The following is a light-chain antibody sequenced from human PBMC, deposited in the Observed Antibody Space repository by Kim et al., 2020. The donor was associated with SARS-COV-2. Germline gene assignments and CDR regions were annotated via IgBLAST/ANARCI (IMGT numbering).Light chain of an antibody. V-gene: IGLV1-47*01. J-gene: IGLJ1*01. CDR1: SSNIGSNF. CDR3: AAWDDSLNGFV. Sequence: GTRVAISCSGSSSNIGSNFVSWYQHLPGTAPKLLIYRTLARPSGVPDRFSGSKSGTSASLAITGLRSEDEADYYCAAWDDSLNGFVFGSGTKVTVL. CDR2: RTL.